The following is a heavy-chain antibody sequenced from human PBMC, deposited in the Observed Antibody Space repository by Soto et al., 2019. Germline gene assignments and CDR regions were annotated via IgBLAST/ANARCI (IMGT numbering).Heavy chain of an antibody. J-gene: IGHJ6*02. CDR2: LIDDGYFQ. Sequence: QVQLVDSGGGVVQPERSLRLSCRASGFIFSDYAIHWVRQAPGRGLEWVAVLIDDGYFQYYADSVKGRFTISSDKSNNPVYLHMGSLRVDDTAVYYCAREWGRSYYYGMDVWGQGTTVSVSS. V-gene: IGHV3-30-3*01. D-gene: IGHD3-10*01. CDR1: GFIFSDYA. CDR3: AREWGRSYYYGMDV.